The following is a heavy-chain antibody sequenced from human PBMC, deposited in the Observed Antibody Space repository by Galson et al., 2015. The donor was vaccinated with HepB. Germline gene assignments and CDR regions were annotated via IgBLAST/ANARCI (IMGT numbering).Heavy chain of an antibody. J-gene: IGHJ6*02. D-gene: IGHD3-10*01. CDR3: ARQRITMVRGVNYGMDV. CDR2: ISYDGSNK. Sequence: LRLSCAASGFTFSSYALHWVRQAPGKGLAWVAVISYDGSNKYYADSVKGRFTISRDNSRNTLYLQMNSLRAEDTAVYYCARQRITMVRGVNYGMDVWGQGTTVTVSS. V-gene: IGHV3-30*04. CDR1: GFTFSSYA.